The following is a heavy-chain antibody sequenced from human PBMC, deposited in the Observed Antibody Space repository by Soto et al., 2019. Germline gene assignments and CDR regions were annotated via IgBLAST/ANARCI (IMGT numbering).Heavy chain of an antibody. Sequence: QVQLVQSGAEVKKPGSSVKVSCKASGGTFSSYAISWVRQAPGQGLEWMGGIIPIFGTANYAQKFQGRVTITADESTSTAYMELSSLRSEDTAVYYCARDSRYDFWSDYYYGMDVWGQGTTVTVSS. CDR1: GGTFSSYA. V-gene: IGHV1-69*01. D-gene: IGHD3-3*01. CDR2: IIPIFGTA. J-gene: IGHJ6*02. CDR3: ARDSRYDFWSDYYYGMDV.